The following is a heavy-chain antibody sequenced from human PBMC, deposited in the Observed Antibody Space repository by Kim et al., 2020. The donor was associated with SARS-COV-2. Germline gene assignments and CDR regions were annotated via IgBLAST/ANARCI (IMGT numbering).Heavy chain of an antibody. CDR1: GDSVSSNSAA. CDR3: ARAFHPLPGNYYHGMDI. D-gene: IGHD2-21*01. Sequence: SQTLSLTCAISGDSVSSNSAAWNWIRQSPSRGLEWLGRTYYRSKWYNDYAVSVKSRITINPDTSKNQFSLQLNSVTPEDTTVYYCARAFHPLPGNYYHGMDIWGQGTTVTVSS. J-gene: IGHJ6*02. CDR2: TYYRSKWYN. V-gene: IGHV6-1*01.